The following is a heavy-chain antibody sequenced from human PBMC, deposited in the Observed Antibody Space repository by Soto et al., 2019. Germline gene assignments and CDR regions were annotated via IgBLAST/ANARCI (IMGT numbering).Heavy chain of an antibody. CDR2: ISYDGSNK. D-gene: IGHD3-16*01. Sequence: VQLVESGGGVVQPGRSLRLSCAASGFTFSSYAMHWVRQAPGKGLEWVAVISYDGSNKYYADSVKGRFTISRDNSKNTLYLQMNSLRAEDTAVYYCARAWGSFDYWGQGTLVTVSS. CDR3: ARAWGSFDY. J-gene: IGHJ4*02. V-gene: IGHV3-30-3*01. CDR1: GFTFSSYA.